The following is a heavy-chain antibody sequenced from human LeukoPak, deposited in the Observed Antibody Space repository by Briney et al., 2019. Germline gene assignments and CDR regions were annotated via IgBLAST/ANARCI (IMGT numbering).Heavy chain of an antibody. Sequence: SETLFLTCTVSGVSISSYYLSWIRQPPGKGLEWIGYIYYSGSTNYNPSLKSRVTISVDTSKNQFSLKLSSVTAADTAVYYCAREREEYSSSNWGQGTLVTVSS. J-gene: IGHJ4*02. CDR3: AREREEYSSSN. D-gene: IGHD6-6*01. CDR2: IYYSGST. CDR1: GVSISSYY. V-gene: IGHV4-59*01.